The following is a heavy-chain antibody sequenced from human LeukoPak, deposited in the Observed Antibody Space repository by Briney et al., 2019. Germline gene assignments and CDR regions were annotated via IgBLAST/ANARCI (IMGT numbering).Heavy chain of an antibody. CDR3: ARDGAYCGGDCSGFYFDY. J-gene: IGHJ4*02. D-gene: IGHD2-21*02. CDR1: GFTFSSYS. Sequence: GGSLRLSCAASGFTFSSYSMNWVRQAPGKGLEWVSSISSSSSYIYYADSVKGRFTISRDNAKNSLYLQMNSLRAEGTAVYYCARDGAYCGGDCSGFYFDYWGQGTLVTVSS. V-gene: IGHV3-21*01. CDR2: ISSSSSYI.